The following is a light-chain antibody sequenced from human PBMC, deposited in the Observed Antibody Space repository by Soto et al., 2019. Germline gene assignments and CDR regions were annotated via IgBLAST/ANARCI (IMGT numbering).Light chain of an antibody. CDR1: QSISVY. CDR2: DAS. V-gene: IGKV1-39*01. J-gene: IGKJ4*01. Sequence: DIQMTQSPSSLSASVGDRVTITCRASQSISVYLNWFQQKPGKAPKLLIYDASSFQSGVPSRFSGSGDGTDFTLTISSLQPEDFATYYCQQSYSKVLTFGGGTKVDIK. CDR3: QQSYSKVLT.